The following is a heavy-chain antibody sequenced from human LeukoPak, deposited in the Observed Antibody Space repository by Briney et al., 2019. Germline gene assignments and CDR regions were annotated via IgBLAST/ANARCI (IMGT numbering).Heavy chain of an antibody. Sequence: AGGSLRLSCAASGFTFSNYGMHWVRQAPGKGLEWVAFIRNDGSEKYFADSVKGRFTISRDNAKNTLYLQMNSLRAEDTAVYYCARDSYGDLGGDYWGQGTLVTVSS. CDR1: GFTFSNYG. V-gene: IGHV3-30*02. CDR2: IRNDGSEK. D-gene: IGHD4-17*01. CDR3: ARDSYGDLGGDY. J-gene: IGHJ4*02.